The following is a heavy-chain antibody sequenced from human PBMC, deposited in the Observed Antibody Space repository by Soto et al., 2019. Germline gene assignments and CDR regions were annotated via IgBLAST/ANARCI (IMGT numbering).Heavy chain of an antibody. CDR1: GGSISSSSYY. CDR2: IYYSGST. Sequence: QLQLQESGPGLVKPSETLSLTCTVSGGSISSSSYYWGWIRQPPGKGLEWIGSIYYSGSTYYNPSLKSRVTISVDTSKNQFSLKLSSVTAADTAVYYCAREGRMGGTAVAGSGYWGQGTLVTVSS. D-gene: IGHD6-19*01. V-gene: IGHV4-39*02. J-gene: IGHJ4*02. CDR3: AREGRMGGTAVAGSGY.